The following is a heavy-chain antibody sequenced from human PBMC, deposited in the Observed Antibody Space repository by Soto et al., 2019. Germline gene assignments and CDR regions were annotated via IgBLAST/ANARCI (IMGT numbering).Heavy chain of an antibody. V-gene: IGHV1-69*13. Sequence: SVKVSCKASGGSFTYTLSWVRQAPGQGLEWMGGIIPIFGTTNYAQKFQGRTTMTADESTKTAYMELSTLRSEDTAVYYCARLHSHGTYGMDVWGQGTTVTVSS. CDR1: GGSFTYT. CDR2: IIPIFGTT. J-gene: IGHJ6*02. D-gene: IGHD5-18*01. CDR3: ARLHSHGTYGMDV.